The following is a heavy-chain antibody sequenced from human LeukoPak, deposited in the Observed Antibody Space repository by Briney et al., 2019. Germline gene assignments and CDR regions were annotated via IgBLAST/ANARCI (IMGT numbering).Heavy chain of an antibody. D-gene: IGHD3-3*01. CDR1: GFTFSSYS. J-gene: IGHJ6*02. Sequence: PGGSLRLSCAASGFTFSSYSMNWVRQAPGKGLEWVSSISSSSSYIYYADSVKGRFTISRDNAKNSLYLQMNSLRAEDTAVYYCAGNYDFWSGYYYGMDVWGQGTTVTVSS. CDR2: ISSSSSYI. V-gene: IGHV3-21*01. CDR3: AGNYDFWSGYYYGMDV.